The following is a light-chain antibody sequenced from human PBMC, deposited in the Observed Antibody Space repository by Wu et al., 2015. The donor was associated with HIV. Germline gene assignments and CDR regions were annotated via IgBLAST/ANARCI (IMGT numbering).Light chain of an antibody. Sequence: EIVVTQSPATLSLSPGDRATLPCRASQSVDSYLAWYQQKPGQAPRLLIYDTSNRATGIPARFSGSGSGTDFTLTITRLEPEDFAVYFCQQYGSSPLTFGGGTNVEIK. CDR1: QSVDSY. CDR3: QQYGSSPLT. CDR2: DTS. V-gene: IGKV3-20*01. J-gene: IGKJ4*01.